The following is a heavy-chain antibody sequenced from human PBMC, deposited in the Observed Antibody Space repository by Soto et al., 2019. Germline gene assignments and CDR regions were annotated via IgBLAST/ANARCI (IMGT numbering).Heavy chain of an antibody. J-gene: IGHJ5*02. CDR1: GFTFSSYA. CDR3: ATDPTTSIWGSYRYFTWFDP. D-gene: IGHD3-16*02. CDR2: ISGSGGST. Sequence: EVQLLESGGGLVQPGGSLRLSCAASGFTFSSYAMSWVRQAPGKGLEWVSAISGSGGSTYYADSVKGRFTIARENSKKTLYLQMHSLIAEDTAVYYCATDPTTSIWGSYRYFTWFDPWGQGTLVIVSS. V-gene: IGHV3-23*01.